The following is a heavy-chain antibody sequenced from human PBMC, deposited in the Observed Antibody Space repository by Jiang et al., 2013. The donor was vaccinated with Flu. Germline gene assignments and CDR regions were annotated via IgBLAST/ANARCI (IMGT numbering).Heavy chain of an antibody. D-gene: IGHD6-19*01. CDR1: GYTLTELS. V-gene: IGHV1-24*01. J-gene: IGHJ4*02. CDR2: FDPEDGET. Sequence: GAEVKKPGASVKVSCKVSGYTLTELSMHWVRQAPGKGLEWMGGFDPEDGETIYAQKFQGRVTMTEDTSTDTAYMELSSLRSEDTAVYYCATSLNPFYSSGWYAYYWGQGTLVTVSS. CDR3: ATSLNPFYSSGWYAYY.